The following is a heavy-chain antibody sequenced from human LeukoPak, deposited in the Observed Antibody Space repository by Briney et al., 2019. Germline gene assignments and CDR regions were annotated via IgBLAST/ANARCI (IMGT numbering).Heavy chain of an antibody. Sequence: PGGSLRLSCAASGFTFSSYSMNWVRQAPGKGLEWVSSITSSSSYIYYADSVKGRFTISRDNANNSLYLQMNSLRAEDTAVYYCARRSIAVAGPFDYWGQGTLVTVSS. J-gene: IGHJ4*02. CDR3: ARRSIAVAGPFDY. CDR1: GFTFSSYS. CDR2: ITSSSSYI. V-gene: IGHV3-21*06. D-gene: IGHD6-19*01.